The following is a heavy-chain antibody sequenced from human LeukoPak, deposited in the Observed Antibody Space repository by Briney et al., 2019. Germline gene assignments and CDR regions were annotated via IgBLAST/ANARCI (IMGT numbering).Heavy chain of an antibody. CDR2: ISYDGSNK. CDR3: ARDLLRSLEWLSQLNYYYYGMDV. CDR1: GFAFSSYA. V-gene: IGHV3-30-3*01. J-gene: IGHJ6*02. D-gene: IGHD3-3*01. Sequence: PGGSLRLSCAASGFAFSSYAMHWVRQAPGKGLEWVAVISYDGSNKYYADSVKGRFTISRDNSKNTLYLQMNSLRAEDTAVYYCARDLLRSLEWLSQLNYYYYGMDVWGQGTTVTVSS.